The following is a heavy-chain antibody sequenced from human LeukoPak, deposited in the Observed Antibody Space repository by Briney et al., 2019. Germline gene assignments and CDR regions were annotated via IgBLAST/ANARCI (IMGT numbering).Heavy chain of an antibody. CDR3: TTDLGEWDLLESFDD. D-gene: IGHD1-26*01. Sequence: GGSLRLSCAASGFTFSNALMSWVRQAPGKGVEGVGRITSKTDGGTTDYAAPVKGRFTISRYDSKNRHSLQMNSLKTDDTAVYDFTTDLGEWDLLESFDDWGQGTLVTVSS. J-gene: IGHJ4*02. CDR2: ITSKTDGGTT. CDR1: GFTFSNAL. V-gene: IGHV3-15*01.